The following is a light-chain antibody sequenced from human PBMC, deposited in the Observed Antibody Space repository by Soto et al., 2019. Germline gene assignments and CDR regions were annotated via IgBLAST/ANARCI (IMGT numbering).Light chain of an antibody. J-gene: IGKJ1*01. V-gene: IGKV3-11*01. CDR2: DAS. CDR3: QQRSNWPVT. CDR1: QSVSSY. Sequence: EIVLTQSPDILSLSPGERATLSCRASQSVSSYLAWYQQKPGQAPRLLIYDASNRATGIPARSSGSESGTDFTLTISSLEPEDFAVYYCQQRSNWPVTFGQGTRVEIK.